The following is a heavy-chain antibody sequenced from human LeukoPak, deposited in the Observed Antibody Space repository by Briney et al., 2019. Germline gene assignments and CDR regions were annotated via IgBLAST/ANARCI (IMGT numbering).Heavy chain of an antibody. J-gene: IGHJ5*02. V-gene: IGHV3-23*01. Sequence: PGGSLRLSCAASGFTFSSYAMSWVRQAPGKGLEWVSAISGSGGSTYYADSVKGRFTISRDNSKNTLYLQMNSLRAEDTAVYYCAKLLSNTGDYAWFDPWGQGTLVTVSS. D-gene: IGHD4-17*01. CDR1: GFTFSSYA. CDR2: ISGSGGST. CDR3: AKLLSNTGDYAWFDP.